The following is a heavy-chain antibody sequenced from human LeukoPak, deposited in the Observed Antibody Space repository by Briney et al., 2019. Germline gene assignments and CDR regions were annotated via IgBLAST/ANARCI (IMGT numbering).Heavy chain of an antibody. CDR1: GDTFSDFS. V-gene: IGHV1-69*13. D-gene: IGHD2-2*01. Sequence: SVKVSCKATGDTFSDFSISWVRQAPGQGLEWMGGIIPIFGTTNYAQKFQGRVTITADDSTRTVYMEVSSLRSDDTAVYYCARAPSVTAPGDSDIVIIPAALDYWGQGALVTVSS. J-gene: IGHJ4*02. CDR2: IIPIFGTT. CDR3: ARAPSVTAPGDSDIVIIPAALDY.